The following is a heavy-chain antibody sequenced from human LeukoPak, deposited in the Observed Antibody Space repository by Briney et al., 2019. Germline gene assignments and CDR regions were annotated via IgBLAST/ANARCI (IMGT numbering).Heavy chain of an antibody. Sequence: GGSLRLSCAASGVTFSSYWMSWVRQPPGKGLEWVSYISSSGSTIYYADSVKGRFTISRDNAKNSLYLQMNSLRAEDTAVYYCARPRIAARQGEDYWGQGTLVTVSS. CDR1: GVTFSSYW. V-gene: IGHV3-48*04. J-gene: IGHJ4*02. D-gene: IGHD6-6*01. CDR2: ISSSGSTI. CDR3: ARPRIAARQGEDY.